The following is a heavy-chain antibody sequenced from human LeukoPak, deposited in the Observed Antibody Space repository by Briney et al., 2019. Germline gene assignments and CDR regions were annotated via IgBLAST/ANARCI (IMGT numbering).Heavy chain of an antibody. V-gene: IGHV3-23*01. D-gene: IGHD1-1*01. CDR1: GFTFSSYA. CDR2: ISASGGNT. CDR3: ARSLKWNLVGFDY. Sequence: PGGSLRLSCAASGFTFSSYAMTWVRQAPGKGLEWVSVISASGGNTFYADSVKGRFTIYRDDSKNTLYVQMSSLRAEDTAVYYCARSLKWNLVGFDYWGQGTLVTVSS. J-gene: IGHJ4*02.